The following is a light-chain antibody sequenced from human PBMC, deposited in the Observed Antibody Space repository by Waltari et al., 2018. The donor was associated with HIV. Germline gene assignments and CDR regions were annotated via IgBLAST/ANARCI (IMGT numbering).Light chain of an antibody. CDR3: QQYNNWPQT. Sequence: DIVMTQSPATLSASPGERATLACRASQTVSSNLNWYQQKPGQAPRLLIYGASSWATGIPARFSGSGSGTEFTLTISSLQSEDYAVYYCQQYNNWPQTFGQGTKVEIK. V-gene: IGKV3-15*01. CDR2: GAS. J-gene: IGKJ1*01. CDR1: QTVSSN.